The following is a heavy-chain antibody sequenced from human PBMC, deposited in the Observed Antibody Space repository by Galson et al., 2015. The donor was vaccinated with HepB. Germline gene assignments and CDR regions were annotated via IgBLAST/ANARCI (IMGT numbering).Heavy chain of an antibody. V-gene: IGHV1-18*04. CDR3: ARGGCGGDCYSLYYYYGMDV. Sequence: SVKVSCKASGYTFTSYGISWVRQAPGQGLEWMGWISAYNGNTNYAQKLQGRVTMTTDTSTSTAYMELRSLRSDDTAVYYCARGGCGGDCYSLYYYYGMDVWGQGTTVTVSS. CDR1: GYTFTSYG. CDR2: ISAYNGNT. D-gene: IGHD2-21*02. J-gene: IGHJ6*02.